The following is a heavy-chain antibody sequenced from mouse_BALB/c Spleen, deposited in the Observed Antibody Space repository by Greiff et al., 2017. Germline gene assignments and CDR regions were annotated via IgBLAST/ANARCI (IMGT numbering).Heavy chain of an antibody. CDR3: ARRESTMNTTCWYFDV. CDR1: GFTFSSYA. D-gene: IGHD2-4*01. J-gene: IGHJ1*01. CDR2: ISSGDSYT. Sequence: EVQRVESGGGLVKPGGSLKLSCAASGFTFSSYAMSWVRQSPERRLEWVADISSGDSYTYYPDTVKGRFTISRDNAKNTLYLEMSSLRSEDTAMYYSARRESTMNTTCWYFDVWGAGTTVTVSS. V-gene: IGHV5-9-4*01.